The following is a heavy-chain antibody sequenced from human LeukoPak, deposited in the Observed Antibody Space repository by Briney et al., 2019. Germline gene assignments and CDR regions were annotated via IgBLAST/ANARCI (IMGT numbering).Heavy chain of an antibody. V-gene: IGHV4-59*12. D-gene: IGHD4-17*01. CDR1: GGSISSYY. J-gene: IGHJ4*02. CDR3: AREVGDYIDY. CDR2: IYYSGST. Sequence: PSETLSLTCTVSGGSISSYYWSWIRQPPGKGLEWIGYIYYSGSTNYNPSLKSRVTMSVDTSKNQFSLKLSSVTAADTAVYYCAREVGDYIDYWGQGTLVTVSS.